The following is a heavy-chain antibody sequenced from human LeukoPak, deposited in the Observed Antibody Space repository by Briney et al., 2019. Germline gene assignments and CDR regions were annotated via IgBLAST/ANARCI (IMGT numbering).Heavy chain of an antibody. D-gene: IGHD3-10*01. CDR3: ARDSTPGYYYGSGSPDY. V-gene: IGHV1-24*01. J-gene: IGHJ4*02. CDR1: GGYTLSELY. CDR2: FDPEYGET. Sequence: VASVKVSCKVSGGYTLSELYMHWVRQAPGRGLEWMGRFDPEYGETIYAQRFQGRVTMTRDTSTSTVYMELSSLRSEDTAVYYCARDSTPGYYYGSGSPDYWGQGTLVTVSS.